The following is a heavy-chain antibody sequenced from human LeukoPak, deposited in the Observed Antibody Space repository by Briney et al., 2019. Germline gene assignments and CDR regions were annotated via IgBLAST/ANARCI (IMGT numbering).Heavy chain of an antibody. V-gene: IGHV3-74*01. CDR1: GFPFRTYV. CDR2: IHSDGRST. D-gene: IGHD3-10*01. Sequence: GGSLRLSCAASGFPFRTYVMSWVRQAPGKGLVWVSRIHSDGRSTDYADSVKGRFTISRDNAKNTLNLQMNSLRAEDTAVYYCARAPRGGTLDYWGQGALVTVSS. CDR3: ARAPRGGTLDY. J-gene: IGHJ4*02.